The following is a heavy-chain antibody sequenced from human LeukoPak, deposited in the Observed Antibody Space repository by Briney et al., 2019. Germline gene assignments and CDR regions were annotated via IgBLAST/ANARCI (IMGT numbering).Heavy chain of an antibody. Sequence: SETLSLTCTVSGYSISSAYYWVWIRQPPGKGLEWIGTIYHSGTTYYNPSLKSRVAISVDTSKNQFSLKLSSVTAADTAMYYCARNRYYYGSGNYGVPNWFDPWGQGTLVTVSS. V-gene: IGHV4-38-2*02. J-gene: IGHJ5*02. D-gene: IGHD3-10*01. CDR1: GYSISSAYY. CDR3: ARNRYYYGSGNYGVPNWFDP. CDR2: IYHSGTT.